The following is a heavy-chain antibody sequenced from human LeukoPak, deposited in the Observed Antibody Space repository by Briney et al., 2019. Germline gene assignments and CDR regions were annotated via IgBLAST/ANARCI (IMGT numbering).Heavy chain of an antibody. CDR3: ARVMYYYDSSGYYPGEMGY. J-gene: IGHJ4*02. CDR1: GFTFDDYG. CDR2: INWNGGST. D-gene: IGHD3-22*01. V-gene: IGHV3-20*04. Sequence: GGSLRLSCAASGFTFDDYGMSWVRQAPGKGLEWVSGINWNGGSTGYADSVKGRFTISRDNAKNSLYLQMNSLRAEDTALYYCARVMYYYDSSGYYPGEMGYWGQGTLVTVPS.